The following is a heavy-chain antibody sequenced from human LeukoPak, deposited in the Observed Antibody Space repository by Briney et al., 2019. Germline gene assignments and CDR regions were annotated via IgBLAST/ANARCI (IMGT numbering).Heavy chain of an antibody. CDR3: ASRGTTGTLQAFDI. Sequence: GGSLRLSCAASGFTVSSNYMSWVRQAPGKGLEWVSVIYSGGSTYYADSVKGRFTISRDNSKNTLYLQMNSLRAEDTAVYYCASRGTTGTLQAFDIWGQGTMVTVSS. CDR2: IYSGGST. J-gene: IGHJ3*02. CDR1: GFTVSSNY. V-gene: IGHV3-66*02. D-gene: IGHD1-1*01.